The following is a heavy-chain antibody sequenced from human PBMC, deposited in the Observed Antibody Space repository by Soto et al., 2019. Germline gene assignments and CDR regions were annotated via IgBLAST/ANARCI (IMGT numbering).Heavy chain of an antibody. Sequence: DVQLVESGGGLMQPGESLRLSCAASGLTVSGKKYVAWVRQAPGKGLEWVSALYDVDGSFYADSVKGRFTTSSDSSKTTVYPQMNGLRPDDTAGYYCATWHEREHAYDVWGQGTTVTVSS. CDR1: GLTVSGKKY. CDR2: LYDVDGS. J-gene: IGHJ3*01. D-gene: IGHD1-1*01. V-gene: IGHV3-53*01. CDR3: ATWHEREHAYDV.